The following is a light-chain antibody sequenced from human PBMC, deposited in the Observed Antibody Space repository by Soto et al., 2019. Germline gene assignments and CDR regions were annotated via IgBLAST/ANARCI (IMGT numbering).Light chain of an antibody. CDR2: GAS. V-gene: IGKV3D-15*01. CDR3: QQYNNWPRT. J-gene: IGKJ1*01. Sequence: EIVLTQSPGTLSLSPGERATLSCRASQSVSSNYLAWYQQKPGQAPRLLIYGASSRATGIPDRFSGSGSGTEFTLTINSLQSEDFAVYYCQQYNNWPRTFGQGSKV. CDR1: QSVSSN.